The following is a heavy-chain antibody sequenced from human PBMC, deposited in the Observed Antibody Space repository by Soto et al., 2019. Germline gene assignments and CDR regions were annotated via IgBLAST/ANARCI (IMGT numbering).Heavy chain of an antibody. V-gene: IGHV1-69*01. CDR3: ARSIAAAGTYYYYGMDV. Sequence: QVQLVQSGAEVKKPGSLVKVSCKASGGTFSSYAISWVRQAPGQGLEWMGGIIPIFGTANYAQKFQGRVTITADESTSTAYMELSSLRSEDTAVYYCARSIAAAGTYYYYGMDVWGQGTTVTVSS. J-gene: IGHJ6*02. CDR2: IIPIFGTA. D-gene: IGHD6-13*01. CDR1: GGTFSSYA.